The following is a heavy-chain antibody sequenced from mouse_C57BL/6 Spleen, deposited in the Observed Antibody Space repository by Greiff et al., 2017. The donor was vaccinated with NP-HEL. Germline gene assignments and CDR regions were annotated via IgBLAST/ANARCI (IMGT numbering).Heavy chain of an antibody. CDR2: IHPNSGST. D-gene: IGHD1-1*01. J-gene: IGHJ1*03. Sequence: QVQLQQPGAELVKPGASVKLSCKASGYTFTSYWMHWVKQRPGQGLEWIGMIHPNSGSTNYNETFKSKATLTVDKSSSTAYRQLSSLTSEDSAVYYWAREGSDYYGSGPYFDVWSTGTTVNVAS. CDR3: AREGSDYYGSGPYFDV. CDR1: GYTFTSYW. V-gene: IGHV1-64*01.